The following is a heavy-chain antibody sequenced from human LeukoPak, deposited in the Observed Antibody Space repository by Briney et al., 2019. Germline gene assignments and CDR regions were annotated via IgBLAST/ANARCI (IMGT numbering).Heavy chain of an antibody. V-gene: IGHV3-7*01. CDR2: VNQDGSEK. Sequence: PGGSLRLSCAASGFTSSTHWMIWVRQAPGKGLEWVANVNQDGSEKQYVDSVKGRFTISRDNAKNSLYLQMNSLRAEDTAVYYCASGTGWIFDYWGQGTLVTVSS. CDR3: ASGTGWIFDY. D-gene: IGHD6-19*01. CDR1: GFTSSTHW. J-gene: IGHJ4*02.